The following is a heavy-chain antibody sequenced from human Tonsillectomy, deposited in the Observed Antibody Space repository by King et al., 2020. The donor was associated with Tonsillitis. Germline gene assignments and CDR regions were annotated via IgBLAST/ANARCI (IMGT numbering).Heavy chain of an antibody. Sequence: VQLVESGGGLVQPGGSLRLSCAASGFTFSYYWMSWVRQAPGKGLEWVANIKQDGSEKYYVDSVKGRFTISRDNAKNSLYLQMNSLRAEDTAVYYCAREKGGYYYVFDYWGQGTLVTVSS. D-gene: IGHD3-22*01. J-gene: IGHJ4*02. CDR1: GFTFSYYW. CDR2: IKQDGSEK. CDR3: AREKGGYYYVFDY. V-gene: IGHV3-7*01.